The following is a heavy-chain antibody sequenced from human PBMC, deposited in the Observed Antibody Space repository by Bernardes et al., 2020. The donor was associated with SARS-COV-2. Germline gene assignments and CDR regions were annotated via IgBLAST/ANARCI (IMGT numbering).Heavy chain of an antibody. CDR3: ASRGPLTGTWTAFDI. D-gene: IGHD1-7*01. Sequence: GASLKISCKGSGYSFSTYWIGWVRQKPGKGLEWLGIIYPGDSRTRYSPSFQGQVTMSADKSISTAYLQWSSLKASDTALYYCASRGPLTGTWTAFDIWGQGTMVTVSS. CDR2: IYPGDSRT. J-gene: IGHJ3*02. CDR1: GYSFSTYW. V-gene: IGHV5-51*01.